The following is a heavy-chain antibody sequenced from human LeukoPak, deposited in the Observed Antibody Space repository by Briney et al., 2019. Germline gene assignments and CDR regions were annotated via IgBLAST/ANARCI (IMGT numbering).Heavy chain of an antibody. CDR3: ASIDYGDPTGWFDP. CDR2: IYHSGST. CDR1: GGSISSSNW. V-gene: IGHV4-4*02. Sequence: PSETLSLTCAVSGGSISSSNWRSWVRQPPGKGLEWIGEIYHSGSTNYNPSLKSRVTISVDKSKNQFSLKLSSVTAADTAVYYCASIDYGDPTGWFDPWGQGTLVTVSS. J-gene: IGHJ5*02. D-gene: IGHD4-17*01.